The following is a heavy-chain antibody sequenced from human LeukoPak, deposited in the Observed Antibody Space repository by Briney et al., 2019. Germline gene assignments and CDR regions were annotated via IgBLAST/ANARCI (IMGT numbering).Heavy chain of an antibody. CDR2: ISSSSSSI. J-gene: IGHJ4*02. Sequence: PGGSLRLSCAASGFTFSNYGMDWVRQAPGKGLEWVSYISSSSSSIYYADSVKGRFTISRDNAKNSLFLQMNSLRAEDTAVYYCARGGAARTDYWGQGTLVTVSS. CDR1: GFTFSNYG. D-gene: IGHD6-6*01. V-gene: IGHV3-48*01. CDR3: ARGGAARTDY.